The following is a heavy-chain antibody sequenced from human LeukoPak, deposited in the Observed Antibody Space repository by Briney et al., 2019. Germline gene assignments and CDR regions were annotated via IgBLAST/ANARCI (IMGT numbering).Heavy chain of an antibody. J-gene: IGHJ5*02. D-gene: IGHD2-15*01. CDR2: ISADGSVT. CDR1: GFTFSRYW. V-gene: IGHV3-74*01. Sequence: GGSLRLTCADSGFTFSRYWMHWVRQTPGKGLVWVSCISADGSVTRYADSVKGRFTISRDNTKSTLYLQMHSLRAEDTAVYYCATAGGDGSRMGFDPWGQGTLVTVSS. CDR3: ATAGGDGSRMGFDP.